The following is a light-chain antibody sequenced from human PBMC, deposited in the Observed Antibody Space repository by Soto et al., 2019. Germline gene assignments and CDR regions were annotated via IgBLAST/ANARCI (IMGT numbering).Light chain of an antibody. CDR3: QQYDKWPPWT. CDR2: GAD. CDR1: QSVSTN. V-gene: IGKV3-15*01. J-gene: IGKJ1*01. Sequence: EVVMTQSPATLSVSPGERATLSCRASQSVSTNLAWYQQKPGQAPILLIYGADTRAAGVTARFSGSGSGTEFTLTISVQQSEDSAVYSCQQYDKWPPWTFGQGTKVELK.